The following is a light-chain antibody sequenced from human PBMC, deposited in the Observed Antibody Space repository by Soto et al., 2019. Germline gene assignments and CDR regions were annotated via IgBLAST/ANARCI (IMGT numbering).Light chain of an antibody. V-gene: IGKV3-11*01. CDR3: QQRSNWPPWT. CDR1: QSVSSF. J-gene: IGKJ1*01. CDR2: DAS. Sequence: PGERATLSCRTSQSVSSFLAWYQQKPGQAPRLLIYDASNRATGIPARFSGSGSGTDFTLTISSLEPEDFAVYYCQQRSNWPPWTFGQGTKVEIK.